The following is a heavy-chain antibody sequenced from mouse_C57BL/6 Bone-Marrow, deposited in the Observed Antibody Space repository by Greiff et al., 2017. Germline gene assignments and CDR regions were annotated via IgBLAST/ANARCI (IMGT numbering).Heavy chain of an antibody. D-gene: IGHD2-5*01. CDR3: ARPTYYSNYVDAY. CDR2: IFPGSGST. CDR1: GYTFTSHW. J-gene: IGHJ3*01. V-gene: IGHV1-56*01. Sequence: QVQLQQPGPELVRPGASVKISCKAPGYTFTSHWMQWVRQRPGQGLEWIGDIFPGSGSTYYNEKFKGKATLTVDTSSSTAYMQLSSLTSEDSAVYFGARPTYYSNYVDAYWGQGTLVTVSA.